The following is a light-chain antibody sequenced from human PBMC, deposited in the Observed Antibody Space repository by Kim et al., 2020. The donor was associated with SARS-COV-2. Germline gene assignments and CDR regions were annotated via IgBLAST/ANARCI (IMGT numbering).Light chain of an antibody. CDR1: QSVGIH. V-gene: IGKV3-11*01. J-gene: IGKJ4*01. CDR3: QYRNTWLT. CDR2: DTS. Sequence: IVLTQSPATLSLSPGERVTLSCRASQSVGIHLIWYQQKPDQAPRLIIYDTSKRATGIPARCSSSGSGTDFTLTISSLAPEDFAVYYCQYRNTWLTFGEGTKVDIK.